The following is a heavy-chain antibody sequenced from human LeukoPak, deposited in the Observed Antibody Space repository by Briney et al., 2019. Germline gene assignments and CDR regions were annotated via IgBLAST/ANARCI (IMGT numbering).Heavy chain of an antibody. Sequence: GESLKISCKGSGYSFTSYWIGWVRQMPGKGLEWMGIIYPGDSDTRYSPSFQGQVTISAGKSISTAYLQWSSLKASDTAMYYCARLDAAPLDTYYYGSGSYPLPDYYGMDVWGQGTTVTVSS. CDR2: IYPGDSDT. CDR3: ARLDAAPLDTYYYGSGSYPLPDYYGMDV. J-gene: IGHJ6*02. V-gene: IGHV5-51*01. D-gene: IGHD3-10*01. CDR1: GYSFTSYW.